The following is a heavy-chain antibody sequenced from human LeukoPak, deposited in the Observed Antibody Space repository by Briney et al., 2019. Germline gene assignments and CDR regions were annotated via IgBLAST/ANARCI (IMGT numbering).Heavy chain of an antibody. J-gene: IGHJ5*02. V-gene: IGHV4-39*07. Sequence: PSETLSLTCTVSGGSISGNSYYWGWIRQPPGKGLEWIGSIYYSGATYSNPSLKSRLTVSVDTSKNQFSLRLASVTAADTAVYYCASAGYSSSWYHGWDWFDPWGQGTLVTVSS. CDR3: ASAGYSSSWYHGWDWFDP. CDR2: IYYSGAT. CDR1: GGSISGNSYY. D-gene: IGHD6-13*01.